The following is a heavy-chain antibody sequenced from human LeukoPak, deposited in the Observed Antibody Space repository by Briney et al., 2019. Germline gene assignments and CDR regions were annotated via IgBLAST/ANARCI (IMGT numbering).Heavy chain of an antibody. CDR1: GFTVTNNY. CDR3: ASAPVRDYGDYLDY. Sequence: TGGSLRLSCAASGFTVTNNYMSWVRQAPGKGLEWVSVIYSGGGSTYYADSVKGRFTISRDNSKNTLYLQMNSLRAEDTAVYYCASAPVRDYGDYLDYWGQGTLVTVSS. V-gene: IGHV3-66*01. D-gene: IGHD4-17*01. J-gene: IGHJ4*02. CDR2: IYSGGGST.